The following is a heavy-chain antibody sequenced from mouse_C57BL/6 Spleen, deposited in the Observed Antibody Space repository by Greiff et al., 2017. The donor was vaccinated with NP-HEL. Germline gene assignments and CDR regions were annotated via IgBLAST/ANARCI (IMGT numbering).Heavy chain of an antibody. D-gene: IGHD2-3*01. V-gene: IGHV2-2*01. CDR3: ARRGDDGYYWFAY. Sequence: QVQLKESGPGLVQPSQSLSITCTVSGFSLTSYGVHWVRQSPGKGLEWLGVIWSGGSTDYNAAFISRLSISKDNSKSQVFFKRNSLQADDTAIYYCARRGDDGYYWFAYWGQGTLVTVSA. CDR1: GFSLTSYG. J-gene: IGHJ3*01. CDR2: IWSGGST.